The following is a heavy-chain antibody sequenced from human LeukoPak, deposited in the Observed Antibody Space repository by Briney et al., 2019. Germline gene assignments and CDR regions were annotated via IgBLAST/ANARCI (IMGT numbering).Heavy chain of an antibody. V-gene: IGHV4-59*01. CDR2: TSYSGGT. CDR3: GRRTSYDTLTGYTYWYFDL. D-gene: IGHD3-9*01. Sequence: SETLSLTCTVSGVSISSYYWSWIRQPPGRGLEWIGYTSYSGGTDYNPSLRSRVTLSVDTSKNQVSLKLSSLTAADTAVYYCGRRTSYDTLTGYTYWYFDLWGRGTLATVSS. J-gene: IGHJ2*01. CDR1: GVSISSYY.